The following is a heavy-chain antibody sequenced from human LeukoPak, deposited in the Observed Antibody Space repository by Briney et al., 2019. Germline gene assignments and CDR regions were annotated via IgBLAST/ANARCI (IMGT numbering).Heavy chain of an antibody. CDR1: GGSISSYY. J-gene: IGHJ4*02. Sequence: NPSETLSLTCTVSGGSISSYYWSWIRQPPGKGLEWIGYIYYSGSTNYNPSLKSRVTISVDTSKNQFSLKLSSVTAADTAVYYCAKSTSFYLDSWGQGTLVSVSS. CDR3: AKSTSFYLDS. V-gene: IGHV4-59*08. CDR2: IYYSGST.